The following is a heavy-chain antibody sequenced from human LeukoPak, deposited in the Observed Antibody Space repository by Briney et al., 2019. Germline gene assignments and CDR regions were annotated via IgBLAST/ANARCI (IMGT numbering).Heavy chain of an antibody. CDR1: GFTFSSYG. Sequence: GGSLRLSCAAPGFTFSSYGMHWVRQAPGKGLEWVAVIWYDGSNKYYADSVKGRFTISRDNSKNTLYLQMNSLRAEDTAVYYCARGMSTYYDFWSGYVADYWGQGTLVTVSS. CDR2: IWYDGSNK. D-gene: IGHD3-3*01. CDR3: ARGMSTYYDFWSGYVADY. V-gene: IGHV3-33*01. J-gene: IGHJ4*02.